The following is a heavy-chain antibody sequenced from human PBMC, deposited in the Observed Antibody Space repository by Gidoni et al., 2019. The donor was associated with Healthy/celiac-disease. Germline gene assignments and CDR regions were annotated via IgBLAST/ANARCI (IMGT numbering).Heavy chain of an antibody. D-gene: IGHD2-21*01. V-gene: IGHV1-3*01. CDR2: INAGNGNT. CDR1: GYTFPSYA. CDR3: ARDGAAPRTTYSFDY. J-gene: IGHJ4*02. Sequence: QVQLVQSGAEVKKPGASVKVSCKASGYTFPSYAMHWVRQAPGQRLEWMGWINAGNGNTKYSQKFQGRVTITRDTSASTAYMELSSLRSEDTAVYYCARDGAAPRTTYSFDYWGQGTLVTVSS.